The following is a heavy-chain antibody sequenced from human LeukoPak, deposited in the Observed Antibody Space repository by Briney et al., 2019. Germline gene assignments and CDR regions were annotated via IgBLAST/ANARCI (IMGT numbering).Heavy chain of an antibody. CDR1: GFTFSSYD. D-gene: IGHD1-26*01. J-gene: IGHJ3*02. CDR2: IGTAGDT. V-gene: IGHV3-13*01. Sequence: GGSLRLSCAASGFTFSSYDMHWVRQATGKGLEWVSAIGTAGDTYYPGSVKGRFTISRENAKNSLYLQMNSLRAGDTAVYYCARVGRNSDAFGIWGQGTMVTVSS. CDR3: ARVGRNSDAFGI.